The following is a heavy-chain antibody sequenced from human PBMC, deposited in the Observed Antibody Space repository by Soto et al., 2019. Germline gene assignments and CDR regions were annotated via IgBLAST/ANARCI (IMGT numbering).Heavy chain of an antibody. J-gene: IGHJ4*02. CDR1: GDSVTCLF. D-gene: IGHD6-13*01. V-gene: IGHV4-59*02. CDR2: VYYSGST. Sequence: PSETLSLTSSVTGDSVTCLFWSWMRQPPGKGLECMGYVYYSGSTNYNPSLKSRVTISVDTSKNQISLRLKSVTAADTAVYYCARAETSGIHYFDYWGQG. CDR3: ARAETSGIHYFDY.